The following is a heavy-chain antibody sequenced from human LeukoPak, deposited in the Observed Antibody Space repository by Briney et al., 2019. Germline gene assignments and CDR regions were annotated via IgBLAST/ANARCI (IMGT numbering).Heavy chain of an antibody. Sequence: SETLSLTCTVSSGFSSSSSYYWGWIRQPPGERLEWIGSWYHGRTYYNPSLESRVSLSVDASKNHLSLRLRSVTAADTAIYYCARHDGHSSSFNWFDPCGQGTLVTTSS. CDR3: ARHDGHSSSFNWFDP. D-gene: IGHD6-6*01. V-gene: IGHV4-39*01. CDR2: WYHGRT. J-gene: IGHJ5*02. CDR1: SGFSSSSSYY.